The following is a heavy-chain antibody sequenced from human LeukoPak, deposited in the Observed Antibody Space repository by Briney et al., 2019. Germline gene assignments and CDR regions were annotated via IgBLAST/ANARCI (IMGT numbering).Heavy chain of an antibody. CDR3: ARSMGNKRGFDY. D-gene: IGHD2/OR15-2a*01. CDR1: GFTFSSYS. Sequence: PGGSLRLSCAASGFTFSSYSMNWVRQAPGKGLEWVSSISSSSSYIYYADSVKGRFTISRDNAKNSLYLQMNSLRAEDTALYYCARSMGNKRGFDYWGQGTLVTVSS. V-gene: IGHV3-21*01. CDR2: ISSSSSYI. J-gene: IGHJ4*02.